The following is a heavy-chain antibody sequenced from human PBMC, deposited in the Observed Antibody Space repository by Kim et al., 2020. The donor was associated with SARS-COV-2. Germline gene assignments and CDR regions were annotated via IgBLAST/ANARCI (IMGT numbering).Heavy chain of an antibody. CDR3: AREGYDSSGYYRTDYYYYGMDV. J-gene: IGHJ6*02. V-gene: IGHV3-7*01. D-gene: IGHD3-22*01. CDR2: IKQDGSEK. CDR1: GFTFSSYW. Sequence: GGSLRLSCAASGFTFSSYWMSWVRQAPGKGLEWVANIKQDGSEKYYVDSVKGRFTISRDNAKNSLYLQMNSLRAEDTAVYYCAREGYDSSGYYRTDYYYYGMDVWGQGSTVTVSS.